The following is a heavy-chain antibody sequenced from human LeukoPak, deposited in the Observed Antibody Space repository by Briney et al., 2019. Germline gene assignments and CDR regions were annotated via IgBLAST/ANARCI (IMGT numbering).Heavy chain of an antibody. D-gene: IGHD4-17*01. V-gene: IGHV4-4*08. J-gene: IGHJ3*02. CDR2: IHDSGST. CDR1: GGSIRSYY. Sequence: SETLSLTCTVSGGSIRSYYWSWIRQPPGKGLEWIAHIHDSGSTSYNPSLKSRLTMSIDTSKNQFSLRLSSVTAADTAVYYCARDPHYGDILNDPFDIWGQGTMVTVSS. CDR3: ARDPHYGDILNDPFDI.